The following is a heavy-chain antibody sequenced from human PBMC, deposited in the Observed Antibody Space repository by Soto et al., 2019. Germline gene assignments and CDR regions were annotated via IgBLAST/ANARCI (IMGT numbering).Heavy chain of an antibody. CDR3: AREAAMVSTALYYGMDV. V-gene: IGHV3-33*01. Sequence: QVQLVESGGGVVQSGRSLRLSCAASGFTFSSYGMHWVRQAPGKGLEWVAVIWYDGSNKYYADSVKGRFTISRDNSKNTLYLQMNSLRAEDTAVYYCAREAAMVSTALYYGMDVWGQGTTVTVSS. CDR1: GFTFSSYG. D-gene: IGHD2-2*01. J-gene: IGHJ6*02. CDR2: IWYDGSNK.